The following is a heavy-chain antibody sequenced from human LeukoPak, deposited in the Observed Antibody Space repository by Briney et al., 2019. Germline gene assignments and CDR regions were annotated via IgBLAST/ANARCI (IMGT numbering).Heavy chain of an antibody. Sequence: SETLSLTCTVSGASISSDYWSWIRQPPGRKPEGIGYIYSSGTTKYNPSLQSRVTISIDTSKNQFSLKLTSMTAADTAVYFCSRLLPSRPYFYFDYWGQGTLVTVSS. CDR2: IYSSGTT. J-gene: IGHJ4*02. CDR1: GASISSDY. D-gene: IGHD6-6*01. CDR3: SRLLPSRPYFYFDY. V-gene: IGHV4-4*09.